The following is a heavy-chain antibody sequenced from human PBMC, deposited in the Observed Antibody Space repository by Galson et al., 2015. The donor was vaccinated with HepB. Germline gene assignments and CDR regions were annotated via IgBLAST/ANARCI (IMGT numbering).Heavy chain of an antibody. D-gene: IGHD3-10*01. CDR1: GFSLSTSGVG. J-gene: IGHJ4*02. CDR3: AHSRDRTVLNYYGSGSYPYYFDY. CDR2: IYWDDDK. V-gene: IGHV2-5*02. Sequence: PALVKPTQTLTLTCTFSGFSLSTSGVGVGWIRQPPGKALEWLALIYWDDDKRYSPSLKSRLTITKDTSKNQVVLTMTNMDPVDTATYYCAHSRDRTVLNYYGSGSYPYYFDYWGQGTLVTVSS.